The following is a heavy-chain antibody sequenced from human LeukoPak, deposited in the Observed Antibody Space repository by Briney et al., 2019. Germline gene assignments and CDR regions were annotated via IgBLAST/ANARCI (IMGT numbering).Heavy chain of an antibody. J-gene: IGHJ4*02. CDR2: VYYTGST. D-gene: IGHD2-21*02. CDR3: ARLPMAVTPHVDY. Sequence: SETLSLTCTVSGGSISSYYWSWIRQSPGKGLEWIGYVYYTGSTNYNPSLKSRVTISLGMSKNQFSLKLSSVTAADTAVYYCARLPMAVTPHVDYWGQGTLVTVSS. CDR1: GGSISSYY. V-gene: IGHV4-59*01.